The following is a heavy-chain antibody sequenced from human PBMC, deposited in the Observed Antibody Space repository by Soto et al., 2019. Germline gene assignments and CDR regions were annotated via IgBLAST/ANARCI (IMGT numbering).Heavy chain of an antibody. CDR3: ARAGWGYSYADY. CDR2: ISAYNGNT. J-gene: IGHJ4*02. Sequence: GESLKISCKGSGYSFTSYGISRVRQAPGQGLEWMGWISAYNGNTNYAQKLQGRDTMTTDTSTSTAYVKLRSRRSDDTAVYYCARAGWGYSYADYWGQGTLVTVSS. CDR1: GYSFTSYG. V-gene: IGHV1-18*01. D-gene: IGHD5-18*01.